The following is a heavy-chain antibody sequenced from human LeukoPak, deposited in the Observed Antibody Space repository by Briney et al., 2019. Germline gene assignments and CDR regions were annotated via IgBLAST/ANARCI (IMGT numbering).Heavy chain of an antibody. CDR3: AREGSHDAFDI. CDR1: GGSISSGDYY. Sequence: TLSLTCTVSGGSISSGDYYWSWIRQPPGKGLEWIGYIYYSGSTYYNPSLRSRVTISVDTSKNQFSLKLSSVTAAHTAVYYCAREGSHDAFDIWGQGTMATVSS. V-gene: IGHV4-30-4*01. J-gene: IGHJ3*02. CDR2: IYYSGST.